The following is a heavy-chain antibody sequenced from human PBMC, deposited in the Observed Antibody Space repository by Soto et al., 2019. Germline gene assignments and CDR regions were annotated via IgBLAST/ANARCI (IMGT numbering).Heavy chain of an antibody. D-gene: IGHD2-2*01. V-gene: IGHV3-23*01. Sequence: GGSLRLSCTVSGFTFSSYAMTWVRQAPGKGLEWVSGISGGVGSTYYADSAKGRFTISRDNSENTIYLQMNSLRVEDTALYYSVRVTFYCGSSGCGTSYGGSDVWGQGTTVTVSS. CDR3: VRVTFYCGSSGCGTSYGGSDV. CDR1: GFTFSSYA. CDR2: ISGGVGST. J-gene: IGHJ6*02.